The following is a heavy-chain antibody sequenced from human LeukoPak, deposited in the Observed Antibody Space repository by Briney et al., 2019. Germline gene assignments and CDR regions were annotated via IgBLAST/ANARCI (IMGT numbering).Heavy chain of an antibody. CDR1: GYTFTSYG. V-gene: IGHV1-18*01. D-gene: IGHD3-22*01. CDR2: ISAYNGNT. J-gene: IGHJ4*02. Sequence: ASVKVSCKASGYTFTSYGISWVRQAPGQGLEWMGWISAYNGNTNYAQKLQGRVTMTTDTSTSTAYMELRSLRSDDTAVYYCARDRVYSYDSSGYYEPTAGLVYWGQGTLVTVSS. CDR3: ARDRVYSYDSSGYYEPTAGLVY.